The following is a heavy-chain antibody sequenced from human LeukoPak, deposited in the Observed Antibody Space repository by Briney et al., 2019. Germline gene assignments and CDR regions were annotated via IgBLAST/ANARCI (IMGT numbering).Heavy chain of an antibody. CDR1: GYTFTSYA. V-gene: IGHV7-4-1*02. Sequence: ASVKVSCKASGYTFTSYAMNWVRQAPGQGLEWMGWINTNTGNPTYAQGFTGRFVFSLDASVSTAYLQISSLKAEDTAVYYCANLAYYYDSSGYLAAAFDIWGQGTMVTVSS. D-gene: IGHD3-22*01. J-gene: IGHJ3*02. CDR2: INTNTGNP. CDR3: ANLAYYYDSSGYLAAAFDI.